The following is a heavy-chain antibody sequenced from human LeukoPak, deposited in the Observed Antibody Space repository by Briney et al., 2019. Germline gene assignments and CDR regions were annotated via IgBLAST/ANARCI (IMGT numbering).Heavy chain of an antibody. V-gene: IGHV3-33*01. CDR3: ARSYDSRGYYFRTVEY. CDR1: GFIFSSYG. Sequence: GGSLRLSCAASGFIFSSYGMHWVRQAPGKGLEWVAVIWYDGSNKQYADSVKGRFTISRDNSKNTLYLEMNSLRAEDTAVYYCARSYDSRGYYFRTVEYWGQGTLVTVSS. CDR2: IWYDGSNK. J-gene: IGHJ4*02. D-gene: IGHD3-22*01.